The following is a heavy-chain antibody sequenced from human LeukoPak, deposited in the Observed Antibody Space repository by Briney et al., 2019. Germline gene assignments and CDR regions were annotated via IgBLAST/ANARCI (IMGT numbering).Heavy chain of an antibody. Sequence: ASVKVSCKASGYTFTSYDINWVRQATGQGLEWMGWMNPNSGNTGYAQKFQGRVTMTRNTSISTAYMELSSLRAEDTAVYYCARALPRYCSGGSCSQGNWGQGTLVTVSS. V-gene: IGHV1-8*01. D-gene: IGHD2-15*01. J-gene: IGHJ4*02. CDR2: MNPNSGNT. CDR3: ARALPRYCSGGSCSQGN. CDR1: GYTFTSYD.